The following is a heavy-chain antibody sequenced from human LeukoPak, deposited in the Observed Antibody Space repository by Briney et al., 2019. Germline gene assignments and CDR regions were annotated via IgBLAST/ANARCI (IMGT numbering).Heavy chain of an antibody. D-gene: IGHD1-26*01. Sequence: GGFLRLSCAASGFTFSNYAMTWVRQAPGKGLEWVSGISGSGSSTYYADSVKGRFTLSRDYPKNTLYLQMNSLRAEDTAVYFCAKYSGSYYYPPNWDSWGQGTLVTVSS. CDR3: AKYSGSYYYPPNWDS. CDR2: ISGSGSST. V-gene: IGHV3-23*01. J-gene: IGHJ4*02. CDR1: GFTFSNYA.